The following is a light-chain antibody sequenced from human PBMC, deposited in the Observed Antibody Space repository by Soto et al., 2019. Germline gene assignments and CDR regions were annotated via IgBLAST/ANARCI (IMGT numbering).Light chain of an antibody. J-gene: IGKJ1*01. CDR2: GVS. CDR3: QQYNNWPRT. Sequence: EIVLTQSPGTLSLSPGERATLSCRASQSVGSDLAWYQQNPGQAPRLLMFGVSTRAAGIPARFSGSGSGTEFTLTISSLQSEDFAVYYCQQYNNWPRTFGQGTKV. V-gene: IGKV3-15*01. CDR1: QSVGSD.